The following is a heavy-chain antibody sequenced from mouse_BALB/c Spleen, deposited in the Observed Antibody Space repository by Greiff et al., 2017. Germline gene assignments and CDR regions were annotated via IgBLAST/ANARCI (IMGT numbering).Heavy chain of an antibody. CDR2: IYPYNGGT. V-gene: IGHV1S29*02. Sequence: VQLQQSGPELVKPGASVKISCKASGYTFTDYNMHWVKQSHGKSLEWIGYIYPYNGGTGYNQKFKSKATLTVDNSSSTAYMELRSLTSEDSAVYYCARGGYRYDVYYAMDYWGQGTSVTVSS. D-gene: IGHD2-14*01. CDR3: ARGGYRYDVYYAMDY. CDR1: GYTFTDYN. J-gene: IGHJ4*01.